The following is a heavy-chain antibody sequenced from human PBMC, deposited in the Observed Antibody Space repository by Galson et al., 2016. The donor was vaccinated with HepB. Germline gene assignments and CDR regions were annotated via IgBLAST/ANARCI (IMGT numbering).Heavy chain of an antibody. CDR3: ARVTENYYDAS. D-gene: IGHD3-22*01. CDR1: GYAFTDYY. Sequence: SCKASGYAFTDYYMHWVRQAPGQGLEWMGWINPNSGGTDYAQKFQGRVTMTRDTSISTAYMELSRLRSDDTAVYYCARVTENYYDASWGQGTLITVSS. V-gene: IGHV1-2*02. J-gene: IGHJ4*02. CDR2: INPNSGGT.